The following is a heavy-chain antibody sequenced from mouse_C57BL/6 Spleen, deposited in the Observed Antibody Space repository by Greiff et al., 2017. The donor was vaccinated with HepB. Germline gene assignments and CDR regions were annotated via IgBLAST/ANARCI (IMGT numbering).Heavy chain of an antibody. CDR2: IYPRSGNT. V-gene: IGHV1-81*01. CDR3: ARRIWDVRAMDY. CDR1: GYTFTSYG. J-gene: IGHJ4*01. D-gene: IGHD4-1*01. Sequence: QVQLKESGAELARPGASVKLSCKASGYTFTSYGISWVKQRTGQGLEWIGEIYPRSGNTYYNEKFKGKATLTADKSSSTAYMELRSLTSEDSAVYFCARRIWDVRAMDYWGQGTSVTVSS.